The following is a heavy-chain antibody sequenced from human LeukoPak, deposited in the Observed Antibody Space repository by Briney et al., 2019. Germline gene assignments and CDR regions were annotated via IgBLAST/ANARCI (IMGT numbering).Heavy chain of an antibody. CDR2: INHSGSN. CDR3: ARTYRINWFVP. V-gene: IGHV4-34*01. Sequence: SETLSLTCAVYGGSFSGYYWSWVRQPPGKGLEGIGEINHSGSNHYNPSLKSRVTISVDTSKNQFSLKLSSVTAADTAVYYCARTYRINWFVPWGQGTLVTVSS. D-gene: IGHD2-15*01. CDR1: GGSFSGYY. J-gene: IGHJ5*02.